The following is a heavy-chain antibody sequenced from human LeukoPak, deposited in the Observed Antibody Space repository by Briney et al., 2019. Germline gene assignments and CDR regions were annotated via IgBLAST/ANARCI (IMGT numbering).Heavy chain of an antibody. D-gene: IGHD3-22*01. CDR1: GGSISGYY. Sequence: PSETLSLTCTVAGGSISGYYWSWIRQPPGKGLEYIGFLFYGGTTKYSPSLKSRATISVDTSKNQFSLTLTSVTAADTALYYCARGRYYYDSSGYSYDNWFDPWGQGTLVTVSS. V-gene: IGHV4-59*01. CDR2: LFYGGTT. CDR3: ARGRYYYDSSGYSYDNWFDP. J-gene: IGHJ5*02.